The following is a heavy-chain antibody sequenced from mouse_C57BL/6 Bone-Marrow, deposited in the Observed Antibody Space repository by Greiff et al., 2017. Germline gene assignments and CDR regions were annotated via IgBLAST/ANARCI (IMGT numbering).Heavy chain of an antibody. CDR3: ARSLITTRVWYFDV. Sequence: QVQLQQPGAELVMPGASVKLSCKASGYTFTSYWMHWVKQRPGQGLEWIGEIDPSDSYTNYNQKFKGKSTLTVDKSSSTAYMQLSSLTSEDSAVYYCARSLITTRVWYFDVWGTGTTVTVSS. CDR2: IDPSDSYT. CDR1: GYTFTSYW. D-gene: IGHD1-2*01. V-gene: IGHV1-69*01. J-gene: IGHJ1*03.